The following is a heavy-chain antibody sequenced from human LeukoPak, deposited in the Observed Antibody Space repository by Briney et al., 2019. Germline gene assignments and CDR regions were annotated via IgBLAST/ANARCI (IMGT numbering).Heavy chain of an antibody. D-gene: IGHD2-2*01. CDR3: ARASPAAVGRSWFDP. Sequence: GGSLRLSCAASGFTFSSYAMHWVRQAPGKGLEYVSAISSNGGSTYYANSVKGRFTISRDNSKNTLYLQMGSLRAEDMAVYYCARASPAAVGRSWFDPWGQGTLVTVSS. V-gene: IGHV3-64*01. J-gene: IGHJ5*02. CDR2: ISSNGGST. CDR1: GFTFSSYA.